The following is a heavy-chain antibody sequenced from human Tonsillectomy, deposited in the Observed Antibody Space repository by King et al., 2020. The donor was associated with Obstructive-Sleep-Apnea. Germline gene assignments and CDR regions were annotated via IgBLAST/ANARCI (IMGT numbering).Heavy chain of an antibody. V-gene: IGHV4-38-2*02. Sequence: VQLQESGPGVVKPSETLSLTCTVSGYSISSGYYWGWIRQPPGKGLEFIGSIYHSGSTYYNPSLKSLLTLSVDTSKNQFSLKLSSVTAADTAIYYCARDMVTPEYYYYGLDVWGQGTTVTVSS. CDR1: GYSISSGYY. D-gene: IGHD4-23*01. CDR2: IYHSGST. J-gene: IGHJ6*02. CDR3: ARDMVTPEYYYYGLDV.